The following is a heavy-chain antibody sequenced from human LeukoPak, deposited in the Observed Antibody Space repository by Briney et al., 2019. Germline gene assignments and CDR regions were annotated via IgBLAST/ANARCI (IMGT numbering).Heavy chain of an antibody. D-gene: IGHD3-22*01. Sequence: SETLSLTCVVYGGSFSGYYWSWIRQPPGKGLEWIGEISHSGSTNYNPSLKSRVTISVDTSKNQFSLKLSSVTAADTAVYYCARAVYYYDSSGYYDAFDIWGQGTMVTVSS. CDR1: GGSFSGYY. CDR3: ARAVYYYDSSGYYDAFDI. V-gene: IGHV4-34*01. CDR2: ISHSGST. J-gene: IGHJ3*02.